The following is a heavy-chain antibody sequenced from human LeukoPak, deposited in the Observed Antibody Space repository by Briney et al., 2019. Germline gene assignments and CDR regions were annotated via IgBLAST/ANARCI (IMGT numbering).Heavy chain of an antibody. CDR2: VKVDGIEK. Sequence: GGSLRLSCVASGFIFSDYWMSWVRQAPGKGPEWVANVKVDGIEKYYADSVKGRFTISRDNAKNSLYLQMNSLRAEDTAVYYCARDNAGSGWVYWGQGTLVTVSS. J-gene: IGHJ4*02. V-gene: IGHV3-7*04. D-gene: IGHD6-19*01. CDR3: ARDNAGSGWVY. CDR1: GFIFSDYW.